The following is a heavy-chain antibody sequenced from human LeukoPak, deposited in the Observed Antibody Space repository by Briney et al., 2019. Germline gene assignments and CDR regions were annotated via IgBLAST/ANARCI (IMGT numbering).Heavy chain of an antibody. J-gene: IGHJ6*02. CDR1: GGTFSSYA. CDR3: ARDGRYYDFWSGYFYYYYYGMDV. Sequence: ASVKVSCKASGGTFSSYAISWVRQAPGQGLEWMGGIIPIFGTANYAQKFQGRVTITADESTSTAYMELSSLRSEDTAVYYCARDGRYYDFWSGYFYYYYYGMDVWGQGTTVTVSS. V-gene: IGHV1-69*13. CDR2: IIPIFGTA. D-gene: IGHD3-3*01.